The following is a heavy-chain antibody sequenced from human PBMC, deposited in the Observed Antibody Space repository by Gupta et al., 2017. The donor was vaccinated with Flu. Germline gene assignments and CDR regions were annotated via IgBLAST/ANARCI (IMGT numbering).Heavy chain of an antibody. D-gene: IGHD5-12*01. CDR1: GFTFSSYW. CDR3: ARLPAQSGYDFDY. V-gene: IGHV3-7*04. J-gene: IGHJ4*02. CDR2: IKQDGSEK. Sequence: EVQLVESGGGLVQPGGSLRLSCAASGFTFSSYWMSWVRQAPGKGLEWVANIKQDGSEKYYVDSVKGRFTISRDNAKNSLYLQMNSLRAEDTAVYYCARLPAQSGYDFDYWGQGTLVTVSS.